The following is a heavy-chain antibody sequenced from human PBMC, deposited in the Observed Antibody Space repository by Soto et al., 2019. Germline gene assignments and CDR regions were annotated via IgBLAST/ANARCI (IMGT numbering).Heavy chain of an antibody. J-gene: IGHJ4*02. V-gene: IGHV3-13*01. CDR3: ARGEEVGAHFFDS. Sequence: GGSLRLSCEASGFTFSGFDMHWVRQPTGKGLEWVSTIGTAGDTYYAVSVKGRFTISRDNAKNSLSLLMNSLRAGDTAVYFCARGEEVGAHFFDSWGQGTQVTVSS. CDR1: GFTFSGFD. CDR2: IGTAGDT. D-gene: IGHD2-15*01.